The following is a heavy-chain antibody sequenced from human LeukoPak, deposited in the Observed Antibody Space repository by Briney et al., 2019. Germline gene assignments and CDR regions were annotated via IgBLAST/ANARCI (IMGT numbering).Heavy chain of an antibody. CDR3: AREELYSSGWYAEYYFDY. D-gene: IGHD6-19*01. V-gene: IGHV1-18*01. CDR1: GYTFTSYG. CDR2: ISAYNGNT. J-gene: IGHJ4*02. Sequence: ASVKVSCKASGYTFTSYGISWVRQATGQGLEWMGWISAYNGNTNYAQKLQGRVTMTTDTSTSTAYMELRSLRSDDTAVYYCAREELYSSGWYAEYYFDYWGQGTLVTVSS.